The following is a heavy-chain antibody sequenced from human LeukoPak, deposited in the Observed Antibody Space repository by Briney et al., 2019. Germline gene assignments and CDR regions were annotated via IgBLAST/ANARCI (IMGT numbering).Heavy chain of an antibody. D-gene: IGHD3-3*01. CDR3: ARDGWSGYFQEGYYYGMDV. Sequence: PGGSLRLSCAASGFTFSSYWMSWVGQAPGKGLEWVANIKQDGSEKYYVDSVKGRFTISRDNAKNSLYLQMNSLRAEDTAVYYCARDGWSGYFQEGYYYGMDVWGQGTTVTVSS. V-gene: IGHV3-7*01. CDR2: IKQDGSEK. J-gene: IGHJ6*02. CDR1: GFTFSSYW.